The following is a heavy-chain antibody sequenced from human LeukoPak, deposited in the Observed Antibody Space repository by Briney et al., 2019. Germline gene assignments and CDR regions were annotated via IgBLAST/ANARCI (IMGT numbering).Heavy chain of an antibody. D-gene: IGHD6-13*01. V-gene: IGHV4-4*07. J-gene: IGHJ4*02. CDR2: IYTSGST. CDR3: ARARISSSWTFDY. Sequence: SGTLSLTCTVAGGSISSYYWSWLRQPAGKGLEWIGRIYTSGSTNYNPSLKSRVTMSVDTSKNKFSLKLSSVTAADTAVYYCARARISSSWTFDYWGQGTLVTVSS. CDR1: GGSISSYY.